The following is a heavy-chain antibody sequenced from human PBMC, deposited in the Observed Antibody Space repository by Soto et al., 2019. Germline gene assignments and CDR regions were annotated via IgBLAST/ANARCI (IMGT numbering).Heavy chain of an antibody. Sequence: QMQLVQSGPEVKKPGTSVKVSCKASGFNFTSSAVQWVRQARGQRLELIGWIVVGSGNTNYAQKFQERVTITRDMSTSTDYMALSSLRSEDTAVYYCAAALHDYGDYVGFYFDYWGQGTLVTVSS. CDR2: IVVGSGNT. D-gene: IGHD4-17*01. J-gene: IGHJ4*02. CDR3: AAALHDYGDYVGFYFDY. V-gene: IGHV1-58*01. CDR1: GFNFTSSA.